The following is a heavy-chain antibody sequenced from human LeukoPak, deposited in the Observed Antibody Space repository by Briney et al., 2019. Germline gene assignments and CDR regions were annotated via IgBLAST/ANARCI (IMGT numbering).Heavy chain of an antibody. J-gene: IGHJ4*02. V-gene: IGHV3-53*01. Sequence: PGGSLRLSCAASGFTFSDYYMSWIRQAPGKGLEWVSVIYSGGSTYYADSVKGRFTISRDNSKNTLYLQMNSLRAEDTAVYYCARAMVAATPSPFDYWGQGTLVTVSS. CDR3: ARAMVAATPSPFDY. D-gene: IGHD2-15*01. CDR2: IYSGGST. CDR1: GFTFSDYY.